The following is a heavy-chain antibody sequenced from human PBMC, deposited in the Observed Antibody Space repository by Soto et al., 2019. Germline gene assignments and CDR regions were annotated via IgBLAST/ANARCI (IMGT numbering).Heavy chain of an antibody. CDR2: IYHSGST. J-gene: IGHJ3*02. Sequence: QLQLQESGSGLVKPSQTLSLTCAVSGGSISSGGYSWSWIRQPPGKGLEWIGYIYHSGSTYYKPYPKSRGTFSVARSKNPFSLKLSYVRAADTAVYYCAGSGSKGRRSHRWGAFDIWGKGTMVTVSS. CDR1: GGSISSGGYS. V-gene: IGHV4-30-2*01. CDR3: AGSGSKGRRSHRWGAFDI. D-gene: IGHD7-27*01.